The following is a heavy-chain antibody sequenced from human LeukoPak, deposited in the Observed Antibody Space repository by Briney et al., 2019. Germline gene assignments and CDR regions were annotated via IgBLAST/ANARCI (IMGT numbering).Heavy chain of an antibody. V-gene: IGHV1-18*01. CDR3: ARDLSRYDSSGYYYY. Sequence: ASVKVSCKASGYTFTSYDISWVRQAPGQGLEWMGWISAYNGNTNYAQKLQGRVTMTTDTSTSTAYMELRSLRSDDTAVYYCARDLSRYDSSGYYYYWGQGTLVTVSS. CDR1: GYTFTSYD. D-gene: IGHD3-22*01. J-gene: IGHJ4*02. CDR2: ISAYNGNT.